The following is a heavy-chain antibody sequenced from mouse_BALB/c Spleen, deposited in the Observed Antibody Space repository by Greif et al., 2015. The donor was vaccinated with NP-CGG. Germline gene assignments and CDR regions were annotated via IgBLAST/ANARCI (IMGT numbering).Heavy chain of an antibody. J-gene: IGHJ2*01. CDR2: IDPANGNT. V-gene: IGHV14-3*02. Sequence: VTLKVCGAELVKPGASVKLSCTASGFNIKDTYMHWVKQRPEQGLEWIGRIDPANGNTKYDPKFQGKATITADTSSNTAYLQLSSLTSEDTAVYYCAPSHYFYFDYWGQGTTLTVSS. CDR1: GFNIKDTY. D-gene: IGHD1-2*01. CDR3: APSHYFYFDY.